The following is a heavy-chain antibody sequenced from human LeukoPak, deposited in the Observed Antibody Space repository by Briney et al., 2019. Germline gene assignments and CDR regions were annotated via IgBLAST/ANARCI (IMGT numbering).Heavy chain of an antibody. V-gene: IGHV3-15*01. J-gene: IGHJ4*02. Sequence: GGSLRLSCAASGFTFSSYAMSWVRQAPGKGLEWVGRINTKTNGGTTDYAAPVKGRFTISRDDSKTTLFLQMSSLKTEDTAVYYCTTGGITMTYWGQGTLVTVSS. CDR3: TTGGITMTY. CDR2: INTKTNGGTT. CDR1: GFTFSSYA. D-gene: IGHD3-22*01.